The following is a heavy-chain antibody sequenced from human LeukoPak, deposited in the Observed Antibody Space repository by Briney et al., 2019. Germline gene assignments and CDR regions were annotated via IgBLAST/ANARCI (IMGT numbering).Heavy chain of an antibody. CDR1: GYSFTSYW. V-gene: IGHV5-51*01. Sequence: GESLKISCKGSGYSFTSYWIGWVRQMPGKGLEWMGIIYPGDSDTRYSPSFQGQVTISADKSISTAYLQWSSLKASDTAMYYCAGHPRGSSGWYYFDYWGQGTLVTVSS. J-gene: IGHJ4*02. CDR3: AGHPRGSSGWYYFDY. CDR2: IYPGDSDT. D-gene: IGHD6-19*01.